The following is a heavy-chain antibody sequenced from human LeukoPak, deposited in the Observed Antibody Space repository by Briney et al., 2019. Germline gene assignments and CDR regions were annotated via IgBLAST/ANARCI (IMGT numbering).Heavy chain of an antibody. V-gene: IGHV1-69*04. CDR2: VIPILGIA. CDR1: GGTFSSYA. CDR3: ARDFDSSGWYIDY. Sequence: SVKVSCKASGGTFSSYAISWVRQAPGQGLEWMGRVIPILGIANYAQKFQGRVTITADKSTSTAYMELSSLRSEDTAVYYCARDFDSSGWYIDYWGQGTLVTVSS. D-gene: IGHD6-19*01. J-gene: IGHJ4*02.